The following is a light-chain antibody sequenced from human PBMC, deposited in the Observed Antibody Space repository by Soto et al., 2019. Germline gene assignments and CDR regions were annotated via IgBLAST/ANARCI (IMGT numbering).Light chain of an antibody. CDR1: QRVSNNF. V-gene: IGKV3D-20*01. Sequence: VVLTQFPGTLSLSPGETATLSCGASQRVSNNFLGWYQQKPGLPPRLLIYDATSRANGIPERFSGRGSGTHFTLTISRLEPEDFAVYYCQQYGSSPWTFGQGTKVDIK. CDR2: DAT. J-gene: IGKJ1*01. CDR3: QQYGSSPWT.